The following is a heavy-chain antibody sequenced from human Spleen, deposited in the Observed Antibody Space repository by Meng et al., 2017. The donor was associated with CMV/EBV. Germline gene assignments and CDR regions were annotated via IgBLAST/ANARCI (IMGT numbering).Heavy chain of an antibody. V-gene: IGHV3-13*01. D-gene: IGHD4-11*01. CDR1: GFTFSSND. CDR3: AIVRDYSNYYFDY. J-gene: IGHJ4*02. Sequence: GGSLRLSCAASGFTFSSNDMHWVRQTTGKGLEWVSAIGTAGDTYYPGSVKGRFTISRDNAKNSLYLQMNSLRAEDTAVYYCAIVRDYSNYYFDYWGQGTLVTVSS. CDR2: IGTAGDT.